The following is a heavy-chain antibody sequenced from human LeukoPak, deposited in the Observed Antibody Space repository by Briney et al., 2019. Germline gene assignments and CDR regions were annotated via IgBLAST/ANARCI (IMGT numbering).Heavy chain of an antibody. J-gene: IGHJ4*02. D-gene: IGHD6-6*01. V-gene: IGHV3-7*01. CDR2: IKEDGSEK. Sequence: PGGSLRLSCAASGFTFNNYWISWVRQAQGKGLEWVANIKEDGSEKSYADSVKGRFTISRDNAKNSLYLQMISLRVEDTAVYYCARAGGGVAARDYWGQGAQVTVSS. CDR3: ARAGGGVAARDY. CDR1: GFTFNNYW.